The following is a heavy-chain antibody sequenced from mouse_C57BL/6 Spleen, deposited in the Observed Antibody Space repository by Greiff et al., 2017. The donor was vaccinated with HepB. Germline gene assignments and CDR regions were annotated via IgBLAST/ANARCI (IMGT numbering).Heavy chain of an antibody. J-gene: IGHJ2*01. V-gene: IGHV1-81*01. D-gene: IGHD2-1*01. CDR2: IYPRSGNT. CDR1: GYTFTSYG. CDR3: ARGRDYGNNPFDY. Sequence: QVQLQQSGAELARPGASVKLSCKASGYTFTSYGISWVKQRTGQGLEWIGEIYPRSGNTYYNEKFKGKATLTADKSSSTAYMELRSLTSEDSAVYFCARGRDYGNNPFDYWGQGTTLTVSS.